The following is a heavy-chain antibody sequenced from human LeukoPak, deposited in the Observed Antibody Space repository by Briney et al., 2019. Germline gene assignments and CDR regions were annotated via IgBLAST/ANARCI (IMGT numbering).Heavy chain of an antibody. Sequence: ASVKVSCKVSGYTLTELSMHWVRQAPGKGLEWMGGFDPEDGETIYAQKFQGRVTMTEDTSTDTAYMELSSLRSEDTAVYYCATAGGIVGATTGEYFDYWGQGTLVTVSS. CDR2: FDPEDGET. V-gene: IGHV1-24*01. CDR1: GYTLTELS. CDR3: ATAGGIVGATTGEYFDY. D-gene: IGHD1-26*01. J-gene: IGHJ4*02.